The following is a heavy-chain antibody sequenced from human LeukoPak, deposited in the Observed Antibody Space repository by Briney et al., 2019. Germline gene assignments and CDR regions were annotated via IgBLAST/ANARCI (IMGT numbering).Heavy chain of an antibody. J-gene: IGHJ4*02. V-gene: IGHV1-46*01. CDR1: GYTFTSNY. Sequence: GASVNVSCKASGYTFTSNYIHWGRQAPGQGLEWMGMIYPRDGSTSYAQKFQGRVTVTRDTSTSTVRMELSGLRSEDTAVYYCARDQEGFDYWGQGTLVTVSS. CDR2: IYPRDGST. CDR3: ARDQEGFDY.